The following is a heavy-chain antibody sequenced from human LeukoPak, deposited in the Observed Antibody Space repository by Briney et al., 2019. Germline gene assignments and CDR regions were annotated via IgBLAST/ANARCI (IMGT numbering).Heavy chain of an antibody. CDR3: ARDNDPLFLEWLLDIDY. CDR2: ISYDGSNK. Sequence: GGSLRLSCAASGFTFSSYAMLWVRQAPGKGLEWVAVISYDGSNKYYADSVKGRFTISRDNSKNTLYLQMNSLRAEDTAVYYCARDNDPLFLEWLLDIDYWGQGTLVTVSS. J-gene: IGHJ4*02. D-gene: IGHD3-3*01. V-gene: IGHV3-30-3*01. CDR1: GFTFSSYA.